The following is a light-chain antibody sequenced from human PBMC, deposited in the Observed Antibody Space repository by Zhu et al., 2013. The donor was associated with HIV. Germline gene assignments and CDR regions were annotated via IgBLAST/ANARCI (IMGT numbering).Light chain of an antibody. CDR2: AAS. V-gene: IGKV1-8*01. Sequence: AIRMTQSPSSFSASTGDRVTITCRASQGISSYLAWYQQKPGKAPNLLIYAASTLQSGVPSRFSGSGSGTDFTLTISCLQSEDFATYYCQQSYSTPLTFGGGTKVEIK. J-gene: IGKJ4*01. CDR3: QQSYSTPLT. CDR1: QGISSY.